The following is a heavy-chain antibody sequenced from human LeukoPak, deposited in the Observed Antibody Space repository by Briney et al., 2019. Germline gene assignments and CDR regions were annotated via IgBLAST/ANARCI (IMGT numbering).Heavy chain of an antibody. D-gene: IGHD5-12*01. CDR2: IYSGGST. CDR3: ARWDSGYEYFDY. Sequence: GGCLRLSCAASGFTVSSNYMSWVRQAPGKEMEWVSVIYSGGSTYYADSVKGRFTVSRDNSKNTLYLQMNSLRAEDTAVYYCARWDSGYEYFDYWGQGTLVTVSS. CDR1: GFTVSSNY. J-gene: IGHJ4*02. V-gene: IGHV3-53*01.